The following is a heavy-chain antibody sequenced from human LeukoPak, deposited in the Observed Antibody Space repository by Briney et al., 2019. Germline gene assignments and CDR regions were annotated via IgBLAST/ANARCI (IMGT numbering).Heavy chain of an antibody. CDR3: ARDNGEYYDSSGYFDY. CDR2: ISYDGSSK. D-gene: IGHD3-22*01. J-gene: IGHJ4*02. V-gene: IGHV3-30-3*01. Sequence: GGSLRLSCAASGFTLSSYAMHWVRQAPGKGLEWVAVISYDGSSKYYADSVKGRFTISRDNSKNTLYLQMNSLRAEDTAVYYCARDNGEYYDSSGYFDYWGQGTLVTVSS. CDR1: GFTLSSYA.